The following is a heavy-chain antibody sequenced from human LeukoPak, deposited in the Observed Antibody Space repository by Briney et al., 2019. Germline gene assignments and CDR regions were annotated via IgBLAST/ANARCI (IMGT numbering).Heavy chain of an antibody. CDR1: GFIFSNYS. CDR3: XXRYCSSTNCYAFDS. D-gene: IGHD2-2*01. Sequence: GGSLRLSCAASGFIFSNYSMNWVRQAPGKGLEWVSSIDRSSSYVYYADSAKGRFTISRDNAKNSLYLQMNSLRAEDTAMYYXXXRYCSSTNCYAFDSWGQGTLVTVSS. V-gene: IGHV3-21*01. CDR2: IDRSSSYV. J-gene: IGHJ4*02.